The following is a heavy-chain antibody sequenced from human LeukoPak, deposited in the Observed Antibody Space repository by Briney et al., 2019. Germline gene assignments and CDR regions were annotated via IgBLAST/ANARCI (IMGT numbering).Heavy chain of an antibody. Sequence: PSETLSLTCTVSGGSISSGDYYWSWIRQPPGKGLEWIGYIYYSGSTYYNPSLKSRVTISVDTSKNQFSLKLSSVTAADTAVYYCARSLQSHVPLDYWGQGTLVTVSS. CDR3: ARSLQSHVPLDY. J-gene: IGHJ4*02. V-gene: IGHV4-30-4*08. CDR2: IYYSGST. D-gene: IGHD4-11*01. CDR1: GGSISSGDYY.